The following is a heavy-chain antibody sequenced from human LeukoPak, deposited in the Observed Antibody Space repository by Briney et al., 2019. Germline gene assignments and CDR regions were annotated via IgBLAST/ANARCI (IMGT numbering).Heavy chain of an antibody. CDR3: TTEGLDYGDYGGYHYYYGMDV. D-gene: IGHD4-17*01. CDR2: IKSKTDGGTT. J-gene: IGHJ6*02. V-gene: IGHV3-15*01. CDR1: GFTFSNAR. Sequence: GGSLRLSCAASGFTFSNARMSWVRQAPGKGLEWVGRIKSKTDGGTTDYAAPVKGRFTISRDDSKNTLYLQMNSLKTEDTAVYYCTTEGLDYGDYGGYHYYYGMDVWGQGTTVTVSS.